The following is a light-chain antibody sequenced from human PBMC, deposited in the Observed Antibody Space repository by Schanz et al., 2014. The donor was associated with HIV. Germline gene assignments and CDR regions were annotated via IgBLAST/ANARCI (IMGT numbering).Light chain of an antibody. CDR3: QKYNSAPLT. CDR2: GAS. CDR1: QSVSSN. V-gene: IGKV3-15*01. Sequence: IVMTQSPATLSLSPGERATLSCRASQSVSSNLAWYQQKSGQAPRLLIYGASTRATGIPARFSGSGSGTEFTLTISSLQPEDVATYYCQKYNSAPLTFGPGTKVDIK. J-gene: IGKJ3*01.